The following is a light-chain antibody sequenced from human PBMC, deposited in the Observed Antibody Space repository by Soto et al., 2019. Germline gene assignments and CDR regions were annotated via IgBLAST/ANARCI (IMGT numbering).Light chain of an antibody. CDR2: KAS. J-gene: IGKJ1*01. CDR3: QQYDSYSWT. CDR1: QSISSR. Sequence: DIQMTQSPSTLSASVGDRVTITCRASQSISSRLAWYQQKPGKVPKLLIYKASSLESGVASRFSGSGSGTEFTLTISGLQPDDFATYYCQQYDSYSWTFGQGTKVEI. V-gene: IGKV1-5*03.